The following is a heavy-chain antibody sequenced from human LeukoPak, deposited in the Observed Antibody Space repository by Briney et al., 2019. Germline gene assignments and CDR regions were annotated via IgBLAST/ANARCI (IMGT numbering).Heavy chain of an antibody. CDR1: GFIFSNYV. V-gene: IGHV3-23*01. D-gene: IGHD3-10*01. Sequence: GGSLRLSCAASGFIFSNYVMSWVRQAPGKGLEWVSGISGSSGGTYYADSVKGRFTISRDNSKNTLYLQMNSLRAEDTAVYYCARSMVRGVIGGVDYWGQGTLVTVSS. J-gene: IGHJ4*02. CDR2: ISGSSGGT. CDR3: ARSMVRGVIGGVDY.